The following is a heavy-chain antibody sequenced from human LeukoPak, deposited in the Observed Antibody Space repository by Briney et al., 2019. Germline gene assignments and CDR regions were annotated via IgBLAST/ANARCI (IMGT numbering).Heavy chain of an antibody. CDR3: ARDYQGGYGDKTVDY. CDR1: GGSISSSSYY. CDR2: VYHSGST. V-gene: IGHV4-39*07. D-gene: IGHD5-18*01. J-gene: IGHJ4*02. Sequence: SETLSLTCTVSGGSISSSSYYWGWIRQPPGKGLEWIGSVYHSGSTYYNPSLKSRVTISVDASKNQFSLKLSSVTAADTAVYYCARDYQGGYGDKTVDYWGQGTLVTVSS.